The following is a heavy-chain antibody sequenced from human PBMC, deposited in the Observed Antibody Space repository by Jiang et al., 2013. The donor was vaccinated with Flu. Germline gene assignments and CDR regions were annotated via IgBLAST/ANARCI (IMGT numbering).Heavy chain of an antibody. D-gene: IGHD6-19*01. CDR2: TYYRSQWFN. CDR1: GDSVSGHNVG. CDR3: ARAMTVSGTYDY. J-gene: IGHJ4*02. Sequence: GLVKPSQTLSLTCAISGDSVSGHNVGWHWLRQSPSRGLEWLGRTYYRSQWFNDYPESVQSRITINPDTSKNQFSLQLNSVTPEDTAVYYCARAMTVSGTYDYWGQGTLVSVSS. V-gene: IGHV6-1*01.